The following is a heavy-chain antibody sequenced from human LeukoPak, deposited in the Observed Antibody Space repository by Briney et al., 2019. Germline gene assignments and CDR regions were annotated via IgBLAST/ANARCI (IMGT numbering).Heavy chain of an antibody. Sequence: SETLSLACTVSGASINSDYWTWVRQVAGRGLEWIGRIYASGSTNYNPYLRSRITMSVDTSKNQFSLDLSSVTAADTGVYYCARGWAPRGERSSFASWGQGTLVTVSS. D-gene: IGHD3-10*01. CDR3: ARGWAPRGERSSFAS. CDR1: GASINSDY. CDR2: IYASGST. V-gene: IGHV4-4*07. J-gene: IGHJ4*02.